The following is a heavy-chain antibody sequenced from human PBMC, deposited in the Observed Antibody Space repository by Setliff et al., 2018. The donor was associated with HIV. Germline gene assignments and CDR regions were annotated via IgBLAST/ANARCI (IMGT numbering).Heavy chain of an antibody. Sequence: SETLSLTCTVSGGSINSRSYSWGWIRQPPGKGLEWIGSFYYTGSTYYNPSLRSRVTISVDTSKNQFSLKLSSVTAADTAVYYCARAYYDSVWGSHRYRFYYFDYWGQGSLVTVSS. CDR2: FYYTGST. CDR1: GGSINSRSYS. J-gene: IGHJ4*02. D-gene: IGHD3-16*02. V-gene: IGHV4-39*01. CDR3: ARAYYDSVWGSHRYRFYYFDY.